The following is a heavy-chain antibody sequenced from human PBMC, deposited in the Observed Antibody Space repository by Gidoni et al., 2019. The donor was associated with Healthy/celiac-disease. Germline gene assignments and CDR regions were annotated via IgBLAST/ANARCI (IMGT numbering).Heavy chain of an antibody. CDR1: GFTFDAYA. CDR2: ISWNRGSR. CDR3: AKDHKPYRAVAGSNWFDP. D-gene: IGHD6-19*01. Sequence: EVQLVESGGGLVQPGRSLRLSCAASGFTFDAYAMHWVRQAPGKGLEWVSGISWNRGSRGDGDAVKGRFTISRDKAKNSLYLQMNSLRAEDTALDYCAKDHKPYRAVAGSNWFDPWGQGTLVTVSS. J-gene: IGHJ5*02. V-gene: IGHV3-9*01.